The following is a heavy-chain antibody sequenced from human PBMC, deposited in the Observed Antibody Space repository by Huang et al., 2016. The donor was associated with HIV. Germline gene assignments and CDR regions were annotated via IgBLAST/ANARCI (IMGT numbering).Heavy chain of an antibody. CDR3: ARGRGTSWSFFDT. CDR2: ITQSGRT. CDR1: GDSLGGFF. J-gene: IGHJ5*02. V-gene: IGHV4-34*01. D-gene: IGHD2-2*01. Sequence: QVRLDQWGAGLLKPSETLTLTCAVYGDSLGGFFWSWIRQSPGRGLEGIGEITQSGRTNYNPSLKSRVTIASDTSKKQFSLKLKSVTADDTATYYCARGRGTSWSFFDTWGQGSFVTVSS.